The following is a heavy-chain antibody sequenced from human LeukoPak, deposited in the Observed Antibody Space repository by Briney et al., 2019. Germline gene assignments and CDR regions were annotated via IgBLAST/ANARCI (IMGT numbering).Heavy chain of an antibody. V-gene: IGHV1-24*01. J-gene: IGHJ4*02. Sequence: ASVKVSCKVSGYTLTELSMHWVRQAPGKGLEWMGGVDPDDDETFYAQKFQGRVTMTEDTSTHTAYMELSSLRSEDTAVYYCATPAPSHYYDLRYYFDYWGQGTLVTVSS. CDR2: VDPDDDET. CDR3: ATPAPSHYYDLRYYFDY. D-gene: IGHD3-22*01. CDR1: GYTLTELS.